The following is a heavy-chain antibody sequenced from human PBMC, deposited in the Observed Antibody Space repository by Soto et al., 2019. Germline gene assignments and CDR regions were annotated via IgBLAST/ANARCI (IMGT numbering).Heavy chain of an antibody. D-gene: IGHD4-17*01. CDR2: IYYSGST. CDR3: ARATDYGDYLDYYYMDV. CDR1: GGSISSYY. V-gene: IGHV4-59*01. Sequence: SETLSLTCTVSGGSISSYYWSWIRQPPGKGLEWIGYIYYSGSTNYNPSLKSRVTISVDTPKNQFSLKLSSVTAADTAVYYCARATDYGDYLDYYYMDVWGKGTTVTVSS. J-gene: IGHJ6*03.